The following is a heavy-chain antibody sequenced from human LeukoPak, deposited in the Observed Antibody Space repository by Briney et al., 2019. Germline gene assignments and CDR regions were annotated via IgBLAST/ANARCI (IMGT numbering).Heavy chain of an antibody. CDR2: ISASGSLT. J-gene: IGHJ4*02. CDR3: ARVLGAGYYFDR. CDR1: GFPFTDFY. Sequence: PGGSLRLSWAASGFPFTDFYMSWIRQAPGEGLEWVSYISASGSLTYFADSVKGRFTISRANDKKSLYLQMNSLTAEDTAMYYCARVLGAGYYFDRWGQGTLVTVYS. D-gene: IGHD6-13*01. V-gene: IGHV3-11*04.